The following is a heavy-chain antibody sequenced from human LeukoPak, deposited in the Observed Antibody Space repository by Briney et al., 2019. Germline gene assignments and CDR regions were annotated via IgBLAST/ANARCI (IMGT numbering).Heavy chain of an antibody. CDR3: ARHKVLGRFLEWLSTPTSMDV. J-gene: IGHJ6*03. V-gene: IGHV4-4*09. Sequence: PSETLSLTCAVSGGSINNYFWSWIRQPPGKGLEWIGYIYTSGSTNYNPSLKSRVTISVDTSKNQFSLKLSSVTAADTAMYCCARHKVLGRFLEWLSTPTSMDVWGKGTTVTVSS. CDR1: GGSINNYF. CDR2: IYTSGST. D-gene: IGHD3-3*01.